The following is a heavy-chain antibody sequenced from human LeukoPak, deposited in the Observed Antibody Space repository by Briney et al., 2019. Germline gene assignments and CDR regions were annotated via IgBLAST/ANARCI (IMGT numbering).Heavy chain of an antibody. CDR1: GGSISSYY. D-gene: IGHD1-26*01. CDR3: ARSGSWDAFDI. Sequence: SETLSLTCTVSGGSISSYYWSWIRQPPGKGLEWIGYIYYSGSTNYNPSLKSRVTISVDTSKNHFSLKLSSVTAADTAVYYCARSGSWDAFDIWGQGTTVTVSS. V-gene: IGHV4-59*08. CDR2: IYYSGST. J-gene: IGHJ3*02.